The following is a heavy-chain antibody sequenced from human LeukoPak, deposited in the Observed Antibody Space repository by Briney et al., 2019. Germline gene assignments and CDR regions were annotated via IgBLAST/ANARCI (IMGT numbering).Heavy chain of an antibody. Sequence: SETLSLTCTVSGGSISSYYWSWIRQPPGKGLEWIGYIYYSGSTNYNPSLKSRVTISVDTSKNQFSLNLSSVTAADTAVYYCARVSTVTTAPQFDYWGQRTLVTVSS. J-gene: IGHJ4*02. D-gene: IGHD4-17*01. V-gene: IGHV4-59*01. CDR3: ARVSTVTTAPQFDY. CDR2: IYYSGST. CDR1: GGSISSYY.